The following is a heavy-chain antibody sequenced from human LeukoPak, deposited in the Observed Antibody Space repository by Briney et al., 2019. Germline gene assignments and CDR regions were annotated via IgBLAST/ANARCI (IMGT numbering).Heavy chain of an antibody. D-gene: IGHD1-26*01. V-gene: IGHV3-53*01. Sequence: PGGSLRLSCAASGFTVSSNYMSWVRQAPGKGLEWVSVIYSGGSTYYADSVKGRFTISRDNSKNTLYLQMNSLRAEDTAVYYCARDSGRGSGSYFVLFGYWGQGTLVTVSS. CDR3: ARDSGRGSGSYFVLFGY. CDR2: IYSGGST. CDR1: GFTVSSNY. J-gene: IGHJ4*02.